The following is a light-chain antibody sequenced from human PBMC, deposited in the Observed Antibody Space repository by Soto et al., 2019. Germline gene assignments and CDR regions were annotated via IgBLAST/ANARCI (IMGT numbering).Light chain of an antibody. CDR2: AAS. CDR1: QGITNW. V-gene: IGKV1D-16*01. J-gene: IGKJ1*01. Sequence: DIQMTQSPSSVSASVGDRVTITCRASQGITNWLAWYQQKPGKAPKLLVYAASGLPSGVPSRFSGSGSGTEFTLTISGLQADDFATYYCQQYDSYSGTFGQGTKVDIK. CDR3: QQYDSYSGT.